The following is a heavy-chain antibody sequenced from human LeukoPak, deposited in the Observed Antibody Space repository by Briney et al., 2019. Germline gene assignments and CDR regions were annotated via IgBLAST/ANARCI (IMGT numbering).Heavy chain of an antibody. CDR3: ARDVGYRSWFDP. CDR1: GFTFSTYG. CDR2: ISGSSNSI. Sequence: GGSLRLSCAASGFTFSTYGMHWVRQAPGKGLEWVSYISGSSNSIYYADSVKGRFTISRDNAKNSLYLQMNSLRAEDTAVYYCARDVGYRSWFDPWGQGTLVIVSS. D-gene: IGHD5-18*01. V-gene: IGHV3-48*01. J-gene: IGHJ5*02.